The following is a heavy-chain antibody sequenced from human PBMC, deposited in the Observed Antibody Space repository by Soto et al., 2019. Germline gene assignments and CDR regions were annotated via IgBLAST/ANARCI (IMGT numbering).Heavy chain of an antibody. Sequence: ASVKVSCKASGYTFTGYYMHWVRQAPGQGLEWMGWINPNSGGTNYAQKFQGWVTMTRDTSISTAYMELSRLRSDDTAVYYCARSDFWSGNYGMDVWGQGTTVTVSS. J-gene: IGHJ6*02. CDR1: GYTFTGYY. CDR3: ARSDFWSGNYGMDV. D-gene: IGHD3-3*01. CDR2: INPNSGGT. V-gene: IGHV1-2*04.